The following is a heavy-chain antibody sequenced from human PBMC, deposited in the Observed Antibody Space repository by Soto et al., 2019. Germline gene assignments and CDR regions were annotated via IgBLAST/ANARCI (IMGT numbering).Heavy chain of an antibody. D-gene: IGHD6-13*01. V-gene: IGHV1-24*01. CDR2: FDPEDGET. CDR3: ATKGRWYVGYYYYGMDV. Sequence: QVQLVQSRAEVKKPGASVKVSCKVSGYTLTELSMHWVRQAPGKGLEWMGGFDPEDGETIYAQKFQDRVTMTEDTSTDTAYMELSSLRSEDTAVYYCATKGRWYVGYYYYGMDVWGQGTTVTVSS. J-gene: IGHJ6*02. CDR1: GYTLTELS.